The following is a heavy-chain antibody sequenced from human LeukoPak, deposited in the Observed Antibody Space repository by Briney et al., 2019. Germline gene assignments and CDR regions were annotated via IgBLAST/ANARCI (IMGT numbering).Heavy chain of an antibody. CDR3: AKTLTYYYDSSGYYILDY. CDR1: GFTFSSYA. V-gene: IGHV3-23*01. Sequence: PGGSLRLSCAAFGFTFSSYAMSWVRQAPGKGLEWVSAISGSGGSTYYADSVKGRFTISRDNSKNTLYLQMNSLRAEDTAVYYCAKTLTYYYDSSGYYILDYWGQGTLVTVSS. D-gene: IGHD3-22*01. J-gene: IGHJ4*02. CDR2: ISGSGGST.